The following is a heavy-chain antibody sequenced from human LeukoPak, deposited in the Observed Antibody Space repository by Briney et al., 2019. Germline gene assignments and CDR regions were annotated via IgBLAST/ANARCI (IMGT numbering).Heavy chain of an antibody. Sequence: GGSLRLSCATSGFSFNRYSMNWVRQAPGKGLEWISYIRGSSDTIYYADSVKGRFTISRDSAKNSVYLQMNSLRVEDTAVYFCAKGDKMLTWRRTYNRFDPWGQGTLVTVSS. CDR1: GFSFNRYS. CDR2: IRGSSDTI. D-gene: IGHD3-16*01. V-gene: IGHV3-48*01. CDR3: AKGDKMLTWRRTYNRFDP. J-gene: IGHJ5*02.